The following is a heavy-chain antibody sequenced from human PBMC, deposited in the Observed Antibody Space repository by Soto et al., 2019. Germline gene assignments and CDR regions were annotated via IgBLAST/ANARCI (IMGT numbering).Heavy chain of an antibody. J-gene: IGHJ4*02. D-gene: IGHD6-19*01. V-gene: IGHV1-58*01. CDR3: AAYPTSLAVACC. CDR2: IVVGSGST. Sequence: QMQLVQSGPEVKKPGTSVKVSCKASGFTFPSSAVQWVRQTRGQRLEWIGWIVVGSGSTNYAQQFRERVTITRDMSTSTAYMELSGLRSEDTAVYYCAAYPTSLAVACCWGQGTLVTVSS. CDR1: GFTFPSSA.